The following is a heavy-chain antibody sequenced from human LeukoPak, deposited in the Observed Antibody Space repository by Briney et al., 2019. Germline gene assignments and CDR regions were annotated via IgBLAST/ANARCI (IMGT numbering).Heavy chain of an antibody. V-gene: IGHV5-51*01. CDR1: GYGSGYSFTSHW. CDR3: ARHPIAAGGAYNWFDP. D-gene: IGHD6-13*01. J-gene: IGHJ5*02. CDR2: IYPRDSNT. Sequence: GESLKISCKGSGYGSGYSFTSHWIAWVRQRPGKGLEWMGIIYPRDSNTIYSPSFQGQVTISVDTSINTAYLQCISLRASDTAMYYCARHPIAAGGAYNWFDPWGQGTLVTVSS.